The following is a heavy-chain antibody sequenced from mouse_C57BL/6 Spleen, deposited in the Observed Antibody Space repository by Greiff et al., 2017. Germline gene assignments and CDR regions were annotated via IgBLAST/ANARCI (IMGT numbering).Heavy chain of an antibody. CDR1: GYTFTGYW. Sequence: VQLQQSGAELMKPGASVKLSCKATGYTFTGYWIEWVKQRPGHGLEWIGEILPGSGSTYYNEKIKGKATFTADTSSNTAYMQLSILTTEDTAIYDGARKENSSYVWGYLDVWGTGTTVTVSS. CDR3: ARKENSSYVWGYLDV. D-gene: IGHD1-1*01. J-gene: IGHJ1*03. CDR2: ILPGSGST. V-gene: IGHV1-9*01.